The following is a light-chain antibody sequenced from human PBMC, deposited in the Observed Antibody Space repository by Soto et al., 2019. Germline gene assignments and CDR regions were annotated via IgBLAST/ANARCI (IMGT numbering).Light chain of an antibody. Sequence: EILLTQSPDTLSLSPGERASLSCRAAQSVGTRLAWYQHKTGQAPMLLISGASSRATGIPDRFTGSGSETSFTLTISRLEPEDFALYYCQHYQSGHPITFGQGTRLEIK. V-gene: IGKV3-20*01. CDR3: QHYQSGHPIT. J-gene: IGKJ5*01. CDR1: QSVGTR. CDR2: GAS.